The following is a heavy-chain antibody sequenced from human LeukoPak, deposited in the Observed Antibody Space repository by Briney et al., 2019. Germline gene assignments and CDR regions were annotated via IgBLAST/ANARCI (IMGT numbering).Heavy chain of an antibody. CDR3: AAQERQQLNFDY. Sequence: SETLSLTCTVSGGSISSGGYYWSWIRQHSGKGLEWIGYIYYSGSTYYNPSLKSRVTISVDTSKNQFSLKLSSVTAADTAVYYCAAQERQQLNFDYWGQGTLVTVSS. J-gene: IGHJ4*02. V-gene: IGHV4-31*03. D-gene: IGHD6-13*01. CDR1: GGSISSGGYY. CDR2: IYYSGST.